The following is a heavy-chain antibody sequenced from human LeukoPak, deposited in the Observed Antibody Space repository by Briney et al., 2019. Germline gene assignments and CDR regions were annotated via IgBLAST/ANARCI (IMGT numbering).Heavy chain of an antibody. J-gene: IGHJ4*02. CDR1: GYTFTGYY. D-gene: IGHD6-6*01. CDR3: ARERTLAARPAFDY. CDR2: INPNSGGT. V-gene: IGHV1-2*02. Sequence: ASVKVSCKASGYTFTGYYMYWVRQAPGQGLEWMGWINPNSGGTNYAQKFQGRVTMTRYTSISTAYMELSRLRSDDTAVYYCARERTLAARPAFDYWGQGTLVTVSS.